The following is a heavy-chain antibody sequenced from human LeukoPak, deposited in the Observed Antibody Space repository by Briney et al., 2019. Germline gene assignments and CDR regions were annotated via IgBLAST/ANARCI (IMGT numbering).Heavy chain of an antibody. V-gene: IGHV4-59*08. J-gene: IGHJ6*02. CDR2: IYYSGST. CDR3: ARHRYCSSTSCWDMDV. CDR1: GGSISSYY. D-gene: IGHD2-2*01. Sequence: SGTLSLTCTVSGGSISSYYWSWIRQPPGKGLEWIGYIYYSGSTNYNPSLKSRVTISVDASKNQFSLKLSSVTAADTAVYYCARHRYCSSTSCWDMDVWGQGTTVTVSS.